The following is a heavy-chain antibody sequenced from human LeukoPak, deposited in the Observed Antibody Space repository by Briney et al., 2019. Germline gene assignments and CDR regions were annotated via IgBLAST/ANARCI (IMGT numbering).Heavy chain of an antibody. J-gene: IGHJ2*01. CDR1: RYTFTTYY. CDR3: ARDREYCSSTSCYSSSGYFDL. D-gene: IGHD2-2*01. V-gene: IGHV1-46*03. CDR2: INPSGCST. Sequence: ASVKVSFKASRYTFTTYYMPSVRQAPRQGLEWMGIINPSGCSTSYAQKFQGRVTLTRDTSTITVYMELSSLRSEDTAVYYCARDREYCSSTSCYSSSGYFDLWGRGTLVTVSS.